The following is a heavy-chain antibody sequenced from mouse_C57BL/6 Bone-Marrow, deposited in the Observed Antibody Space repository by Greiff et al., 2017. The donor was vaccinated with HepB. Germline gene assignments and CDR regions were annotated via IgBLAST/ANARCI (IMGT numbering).Heavy chain of an antibody. D-gene: IGHD2-2*01. V-gene: IGHV1-81*01. CDR2: IYPRSGNT. CDR1: GYTFTSYG. CDR3: AIMVTTDGLWFAY. J-gene: IGHJ3*01. Sequence: QLQQSGAELARPGASVKLSCKASGYTFTSYGISWVKQRTGQGLEWIGEIYPRSGNTYYNEKFKGKATLTADKSSSTAYMELRSLTSEDSAVYFCAIMVTTDGLWFAYWGQGTLVTVSA.